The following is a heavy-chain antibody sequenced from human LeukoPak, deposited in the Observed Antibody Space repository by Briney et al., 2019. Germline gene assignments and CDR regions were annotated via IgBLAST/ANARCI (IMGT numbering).Heavy chain of an antibody. V-gene: IGHV4-59*01. Sequence: SETLSLTCSVSGGSIFADYWSWIRQPPGKGLEWIGYIYYSGSANYNPSLKSRITISVDTSKNKFSLRLRSVTAADTAIYYCARRTGSYFGQFDSWGQGTLVTVSS. D-gene: IGHD3-10*01. J-gene: IGHJ4*02. CDR2: IYYSGSA. CDR3: ARRTGSYFGQFDS. CDR1: GGSIFADY.